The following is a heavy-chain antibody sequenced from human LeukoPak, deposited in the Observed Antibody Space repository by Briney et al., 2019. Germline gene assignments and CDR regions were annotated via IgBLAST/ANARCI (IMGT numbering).Heavy chain of an antibody. CDR1: GGSISSSSYY. V-gene: IGHV4-39*07. CDR3: ARLSSGTAMDIVLDY. CDR2: IYYSGST. Sequence: SETLSLTCTVSGGSISSSSYYWGWIRQPPGKGLEWIGSIYYSGSTYYNPSLKSRVTISVDTSKNQFSLKLSSVTAADTAVYYCARLSSGTAMDIVLDYWGQGTLVTVSS. D-gene: IGHD5-18*01. J-gene: IGHJ4*02.